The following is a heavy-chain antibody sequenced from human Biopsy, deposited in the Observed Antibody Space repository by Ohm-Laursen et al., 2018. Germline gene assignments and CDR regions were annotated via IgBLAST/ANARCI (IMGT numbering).Heavy chain of an antibody. CDR1: GGFTSSHY. Sequence: SETLSLTCTVSGGFTSSHYTSWIRQPPGKGLERIGNIYYSGSSNYNSSLKSRVTISVDTSKNQFSLNLSSVTTADTAVYYCVSDYRITIFGVDSGYFDYWGQGTLVTVSS. V-gene: IGHV4-59*11. J-gene: IGHJ4*02. D-gene: IGHD3-3*01. CDR2: IYYSGSS. CDR3: VSDYRITIFGVDSGYFDY.